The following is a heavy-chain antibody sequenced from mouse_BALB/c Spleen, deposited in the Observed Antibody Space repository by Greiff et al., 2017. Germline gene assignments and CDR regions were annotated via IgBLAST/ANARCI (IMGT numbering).Heavy chain of an antibody. Sequence: QVTLKESGPGILQPSQTLSLTCSFSGFSLSTSGMGVSWIRQPSGKGLEWLAHIYWDDDKRYNPSLKSRLTISKDTSRNQVFLKITSVDTADTATYYCARSYGNYDLYYFDYWGQGTTLTVSS. V-gene: IGHV8-12*01. CDR1: GFSLSTSGMG. J-gene: IGHJ2*01. D-gene: IGHD2-1*01. CDR3: ARSYGNYDLYYFDY. CDR2: IYWDDDK.